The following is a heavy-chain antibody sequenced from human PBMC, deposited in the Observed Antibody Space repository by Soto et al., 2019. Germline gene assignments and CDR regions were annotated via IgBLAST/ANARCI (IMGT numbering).Heavy chain of an antibody. D-gene: IGHD1-1*01. CDR3: ARHDPAC. CDR2: ISSSGSII. J-gene: IGHJ4*02. V-gene: IGHV3-48*01. Sequence: GGSLRLSCAASGFTFSTYSMNWVRQAPGKGLEWVSYISSSGSIIYYADSVKGRFTSSRDNARNSLYLQMNSLRAEDTAVYYCARHDPACWGPGTLVTVSS. CDR1: GFTFSTYS.